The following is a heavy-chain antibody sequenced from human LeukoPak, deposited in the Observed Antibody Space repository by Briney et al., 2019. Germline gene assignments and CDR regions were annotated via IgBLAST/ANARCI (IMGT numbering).Heavy chain of an antibody. J-gene: IGHJ4*02. CDR3: ASSRSGDGYIY. V-gene: IGHV1-69*13. Sequence: SVKVSCKAPGGTFSSYAISWVRQAPGQGLEWMGGIIPIFGTANYAQKFQGRVTITADESTSTAYMELSSLRSEDTAVYYCASSRSGDGYIYWGQGTLVTVSS. CDR2: IIPIFGTA. CDR1: GGTFSSYA. D-gene: IGHD5-24*01.